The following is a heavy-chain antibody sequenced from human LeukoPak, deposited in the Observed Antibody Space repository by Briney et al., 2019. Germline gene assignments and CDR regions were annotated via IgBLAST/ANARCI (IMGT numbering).Heavy chain of an antibody. D-gene: IGHD1-1*01. CDR1: GFTFSSYW. V-gene: IGHV3-7*01. CDR2: IKQDGSEK. J-gene: IGHJ4*02. Sequence: QPGGSLRLSCAASGFTFSSYWMSWVRKAPGRGLEWVANIKQDGSEKYYVDSVKGRFTISRDNAKNSLYLQMNSLRAEDTAVYYCARAVGNWNGGEYFDYWGQGTLVTVSS. CDR3: ARAVGNWNGGEYFDY.